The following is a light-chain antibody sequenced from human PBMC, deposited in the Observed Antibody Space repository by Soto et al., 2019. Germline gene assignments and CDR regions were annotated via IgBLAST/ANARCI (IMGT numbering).Light chain of an antibody. CDR2: MAS. V-gene: IGKV1-5*03. CDR3: QQYYRQAT. Sequence: PSTLSASVGDRVTITCRASQSISSWLAWYQQKPGKAPQPLIYMASSLESGVPSRFSGSGGGTEFTLTISSLQPDDFATYYCQQYYRQATFGQGTKVDIK. CDR1: QSISSW. J-gene: IGKJ1*01.